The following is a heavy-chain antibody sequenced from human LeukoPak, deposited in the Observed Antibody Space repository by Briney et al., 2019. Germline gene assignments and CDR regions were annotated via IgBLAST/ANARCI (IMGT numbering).Heavy chain of an antibody. CDR2: ISGSGGST. Sequence: GGSLRLSCAASGFTFSSYGMSWVRQAPGKGLEWVSTISGSGGSTYYADSVKGRFTISRDNSRNTLYLQMNSLRAEDTAVYYCAKDMNAPHGASMRFGEYGRSRYYFDYWGQGTLVTVSS. CDR1: GFTFSSYG. D-gene: IGHD3-10*01. CDR3: AKDMNAPHGASMRFGEYGRSRYYFDY. V-gene: IGHV3-23*01. J-gene: IGHJ4*02.